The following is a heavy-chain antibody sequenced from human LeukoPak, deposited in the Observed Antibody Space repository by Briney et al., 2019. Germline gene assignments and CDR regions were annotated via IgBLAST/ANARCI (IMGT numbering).Heavy chain of an antibody. CDR3: ARVIGSTVTTYYYYIDV. Sequence: SETLSLTCTVSGGSISSYYWSWIRQPPGRGLEWIGYIYYSGSTNYNPSLKSRVTISVDTSKNQFSLKLSSVTAADTAVYYCARVIGSTVTTYYYYIDVWGKGTTVTVSS. J-gene: IGHJ6*03. V-gene: IGHV4-59*01. D-gene: IGHD4-11*01. CDR1: GGSISSYY. CDR2: IYYSGST.